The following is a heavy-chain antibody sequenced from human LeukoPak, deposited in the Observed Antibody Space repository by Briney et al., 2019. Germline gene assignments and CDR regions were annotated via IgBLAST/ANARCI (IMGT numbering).Heavy chain of an antibody. V-gene: IGHV3-48*02. CDR2: ISSSSDVI. Sequence: GGSLRLSCAASGFTFSNYGMNWVRQAPGKGLEWVSYISSSSDVIYYADSVKGRFTISRDNAKNSLYLEMNSLRDEGTAVYYCARAMRSSYDYWGQGTLVTVSS. J-gene: IGHJ4*02. CDR1: GFTFSNYG. CDR3: ARAMRSSYDY. D-gene: IGHD2-15*01.